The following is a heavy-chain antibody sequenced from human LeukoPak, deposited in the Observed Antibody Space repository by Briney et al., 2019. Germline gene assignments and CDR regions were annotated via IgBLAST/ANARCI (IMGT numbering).Heavy chain of an antibody. CDR3: EVAHTSAVN. V-gene: IGHV4-34*04. D-gene: IGHD6-19*01. Sequence: SETLSLTCSVYGGYFSGYYWSWLRQPPPKGLEGMGEINHSQSTHHNPPLPHRATISINTPKNELSLKLSSVIAADTAVYYCEVAHTSAVNWGQGTLVTVSS. CDR1: GGYFSGYY. J-gene: IGHJ4*02. CDR2: INHSQST.